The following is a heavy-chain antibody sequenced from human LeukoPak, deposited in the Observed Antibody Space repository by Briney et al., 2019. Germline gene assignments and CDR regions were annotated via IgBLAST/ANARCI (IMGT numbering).Heavy chain of an antibody. CDR1: GFTFSGSA. D-gene: IGHD3-22*01. CDR2: IRSKANTYAT. CDR3: TTAYDSSGYYYVSFDY. V-gene: IGHV3-73*01. J-gene: IGHJ4*02. Sequence: PGGSLRLSCAASGFTFSGSAMHWVRQAPGKGLEWVGRIRSKANTYATAYAASVKGRFTISRDDSKNTAYLQMNSLKTEDTAVYYCTTAYDSSGYYYVSFDYWGQGTLVTVSS.